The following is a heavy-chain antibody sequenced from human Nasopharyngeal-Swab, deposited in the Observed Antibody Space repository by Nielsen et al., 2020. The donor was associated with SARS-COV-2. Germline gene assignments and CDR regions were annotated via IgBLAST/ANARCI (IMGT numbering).Heavy chain of an antibody. CDR2: ISSSGSTI. Sequence: GESLKISCAASGFTFSDYYMSWIRQAPGKGLEWVSYISSSGSTIYYADSVKGRFTISRDNAKNSLYLQMNSLRAEDTAVYYCARGIVVVPAPEGYGMDVWGQGTTVTVSS. V-gene: IGHV3-11*01. CDR1: GFTFSDYY. CDR3: ARGIVVVPAPEGYGMDV. J-gene: IGHJ6*02. D-gene: IGHD2-2*01.